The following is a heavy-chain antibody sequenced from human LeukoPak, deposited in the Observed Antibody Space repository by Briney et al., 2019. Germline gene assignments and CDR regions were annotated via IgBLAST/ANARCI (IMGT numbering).Heavy chain of an antibody. CDR2: ISGSGGST. CDR1: GFTFSRYW. CDR3: AKVGDSSGYYIAGDLDY. J-gene: IGHJ4*02. D-gene: IGHD3-22*01. Sequence: PGGSLRLSCAASGFTFSRYWMSWVRQAPGKGLEWVSAISGSGGSTYYADSVKGRFTISRDNSKNTLYLQMNSLRAEDTAVYYCAKVGDSSGYYIAGDLDYWGQGTLVTVSS. V-gene: IGHV3-23*01.